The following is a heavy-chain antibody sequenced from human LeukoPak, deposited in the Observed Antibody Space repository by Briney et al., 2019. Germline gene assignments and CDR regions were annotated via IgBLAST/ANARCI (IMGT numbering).Heavy chain of an antibody. CDR3: ARSTPYCSSTSCYRREYYYYMDV. D-gene: IGHD2-2*02. Sequence: SETLSLTCTVSGGSISSYYWSWIRQPAGKGLEWIGRIYTSGRTNYNPSLKSRVTMSVDTSKNQFSLKLSSVTAADTAVYYCARSTPYCSSTSCYRREYYYYMDVWGKGTTVTVSS. CDR2: IYTSGRT. V-gene: IGHV4-4*07. J-gene: IGHJ6*03. CDR1: GGSISSYY.